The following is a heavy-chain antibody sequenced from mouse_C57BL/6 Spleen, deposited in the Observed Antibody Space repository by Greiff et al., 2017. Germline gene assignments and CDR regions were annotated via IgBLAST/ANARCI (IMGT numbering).Heavy chain of an antibody. CDR3: ARVVDYEGYFDY. CDR2: IHPNSGST. D-gene: IGHD2-4*01. J-gene: IGHJ2*01. Sequence: VQLQQPGAELVKPGASVKLSYKASGYTFTSYWMHWVKQRPGQGLEWIGMIHPNSGSTNYNEKFKSKATLTVDKSSSTAYMQLSSLTSEDSAVYYCARVVDYEGYFDYWGQGTTLTVSS. CDR1: GYTFTSYW. V-gene: IGHV1-64*01.